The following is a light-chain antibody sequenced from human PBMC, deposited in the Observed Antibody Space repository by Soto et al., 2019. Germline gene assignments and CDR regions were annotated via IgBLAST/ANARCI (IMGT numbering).Light chain of an antibody. CDR1: QSVSSR. V-gene: IGKV3-15*01. CDR3: QQYNIWTWT. J-gene: IGKJ1*01. Sequence: EIVMTQSPATLSVSPGERATLSCRASQSVSSRVAWYQQKPGQAPRLLIYGASTRATGIPARFSGSGSGTEFTLTISSLQSEDFAVYYCQQYNIWTWTFGQGTKVDIK. CDR2: GAS.